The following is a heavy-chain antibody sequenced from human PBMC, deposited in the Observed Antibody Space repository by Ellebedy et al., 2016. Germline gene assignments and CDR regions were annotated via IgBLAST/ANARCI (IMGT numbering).Heavy chain of an antibody. Sequence: SETLSLXCTVSGGSISSGGYYWSWIRQHPGKGLEWIGYIYYSGSTYYNPSLKSRVTISVDTSKNQFSLKLSSVTAADTAVYYCARGADYGDPLDYWGQGTLVTVSS. CDR2: IYYSGST. V-gene: IGHV4-31*03. CDR3: ARGADYGDPLDY. J-gene: IGHJ4*02. CDR1: GGSISSGGYY. D-gene: IGHD4-17*01.